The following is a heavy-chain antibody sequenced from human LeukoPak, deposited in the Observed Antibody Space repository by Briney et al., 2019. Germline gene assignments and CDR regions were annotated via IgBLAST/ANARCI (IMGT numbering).Heavy chain of an antibody. J-gene: IGHJ5*02. CDR1: GYTFTSYG. CDR2: ISAYNGNT. Sequence: ASVKVSWKASGYTFTSYGISWVRQAPGQGLEWMGWISAYNGNTNYAQKLQGRVTMTTDTSTSTAYMELRSLRSDDTALYYCARVRGYCSSTSCYGENWFDPWGQGTLVTVSS. V-gene: IGHV1-18*04. D-gene: IGHD2-2*01. CDR3: ARVRGYCSSTSCYGENWFDP.